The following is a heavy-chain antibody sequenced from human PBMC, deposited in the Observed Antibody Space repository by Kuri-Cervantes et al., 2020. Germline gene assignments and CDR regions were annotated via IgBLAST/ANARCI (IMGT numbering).Heavy chain of an antibody. Sequence: GESLKISCAASGFTFSSYSMNWVRQAPGKGLEWVSAISGSGGSTYYADSVKGRFTISRDNSKNTLYLQMNSLRAEDTAVYYCAKDGWFGDLGDWGQGTLVTVSS. CDR1: GFTFSSYS. J-gene: IGHJ4*02. CDR2: ISGSGGST. V-gene: IGHV3-23*01. CDR3: AKDGWFGDLGD. D-gene: IGHD3-10*01.